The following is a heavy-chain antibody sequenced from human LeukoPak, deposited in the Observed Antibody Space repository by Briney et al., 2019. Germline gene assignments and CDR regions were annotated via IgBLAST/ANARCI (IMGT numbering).Heavy chain of an antibody. J-gene: IGHJ5*02. CDR2: TKQDGSVQ. CDR1: KFTFSSYW. CDR3: TRLQIAVAGPNWFDP. V-gene: IGHV3-7*01. Sequence: LSGGSLRLSCAASKFTFSSYWMSWVRQAPGKGLEWVANTKQDGSVQFYMDSLKGRFSVSRDNAKNSLYLQMNGLRVEDTAVYYCTRLQIAVAGPNWFDPWGQGTLVTVSS. D-gene: IGHD6-19*01.